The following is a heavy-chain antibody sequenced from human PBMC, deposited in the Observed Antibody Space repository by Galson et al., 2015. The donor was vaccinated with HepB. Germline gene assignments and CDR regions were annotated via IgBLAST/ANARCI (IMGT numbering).Heavy chain of an antibody. V-gene: IGHV1-46*01. CDR3: ARCMVVPAASPYYYYMDV. CDR1: GYTFTSYY. D-gene: IGHD2-2*01. J-gene: IGHJ6*03. Sequence: SVKVSCKASGYTFTSYYMHWVRQAPGQGLEWMGIINPSGGSTSYAQKFQGRVTMTRDTSTSTVYMELSSLRSEDTAVYYCARCMVVPAASPYYYYMDVWGKGTTVTVSS. CDR2: INPSGGST.